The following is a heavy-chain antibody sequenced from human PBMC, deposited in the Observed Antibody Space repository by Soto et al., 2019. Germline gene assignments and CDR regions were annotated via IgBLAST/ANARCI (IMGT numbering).Heavy chain of an antibody. CDR3: ARHLDEYSSASGFDY. V-gene: IGHV5-51*01. Sequence: GESLKISCQGSGYSFASYWIGWVRQMPGKDLEWMGIIYPGDSDTRYSPSFQGQVTISADKSLRTAYLQWTSLKASDTATYYCARHLDEYSSASGFDYWGQGTLVTVSS. CDR2: IYPGDSDT. CDR1: GYSFASYW. J-gene: IGHJ4*02. D-gene: IGHD6-6*01.